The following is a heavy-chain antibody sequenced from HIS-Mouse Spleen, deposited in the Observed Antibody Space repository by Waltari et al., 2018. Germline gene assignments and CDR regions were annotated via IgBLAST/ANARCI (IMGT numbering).Heavy chain of an antibody. CDR2: IYYRGST. Sequence: QLQLQESGPGLVKPSETLSLTCTVSGGSISSSSYYWGWIRQPPGKGLEWIGSIYYRGSTDYNPSLKSRVTRSVETAKNQFSLKLSSVTAADTAVYYCAREIPYSSSWYDWYFDLWGRGTLVTVSS. V-gene: IGHV4-39*07. CDR3: AREIPYSSSWYDWYFDL. J-gene: IGHJ2*01. D-gene: IGHD6-13*01. CDR1: GGSISSSSYY.